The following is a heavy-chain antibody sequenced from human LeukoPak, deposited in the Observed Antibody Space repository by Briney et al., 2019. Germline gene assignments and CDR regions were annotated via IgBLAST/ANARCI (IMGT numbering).Heavy chain of an antibody. CDR2: ISAYNGNT. V-gene: IGHV1-18*01. CDR1: GYTFTSYG. D-gene: IGHD6-19*01. J-gene: IGHJ4*02. Sequence: GASVKVSCKASGYTFTSYGISWVRQAPGQGLEWMGWISAYNGNTNYAQKLQGRVTMTTDTSTSTAYMELRSLRSDDTAVYYCTRVVGSSGWYVGRDYWGQGTLVTVSS. CDR3: TRVVGSSGWYVGRDY.